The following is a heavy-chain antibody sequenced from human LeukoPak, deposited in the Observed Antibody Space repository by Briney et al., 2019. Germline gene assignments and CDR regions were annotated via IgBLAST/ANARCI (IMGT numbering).Heavy chain of an antibody. J-gene: IGHJ3*02. CDR3: AVMPEWELSSDAFDI. CDR2: VYRSGST. Sequence: PSETLSLTCAVSGYSISSGYYWGWIRQPPGKGLEWIGSVYRSGSTYYNPSLKSRVTISVDTSKNQFSLKLSSVTAADTAVYYCAVMPEWELSSDAFDIWGQGTMVTVSS. CDR1: GYSISSGYY. D-gene: IGHD1-26*01. V-gene: IGHV4-38-2*01.